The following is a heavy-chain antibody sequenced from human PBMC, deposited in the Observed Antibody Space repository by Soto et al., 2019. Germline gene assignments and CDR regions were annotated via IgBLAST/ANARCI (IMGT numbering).Heavy chain of an antibody. D-gene: IGHD3-3*01. V-gene: IGHV4-34*01. CDR3: ARGISYYDFWSGYRHYYGMDV. CDR1: GGSFSGYY. CDR2: INHSGST. Sequence: ETLSLTCAVYGGSFSGYYWSWIRQPPGKGLEWIGEINHSGSTNYNPSLKSRVTISVDTSKNQFSLKLSSVTAADTAVYYCARGISYYDFWSGYRHYYGMDVWGQGTTVTVSS. J-gene: IGHJ6*02.